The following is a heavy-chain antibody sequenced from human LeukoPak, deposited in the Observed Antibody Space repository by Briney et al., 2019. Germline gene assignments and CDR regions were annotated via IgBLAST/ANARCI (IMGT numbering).Heavy chain of an antibody. CDR3: ARARESIFGVVPFDY. J-gene: IGHJ4*02. CDR2: IYYSGST. V-gene: IGHV4-59*01. D-gene: IGHD3-3*01. CDR1: GGSISSYY. Sequence: SETLSLTCTVSGGSISSYYWSWIRQPPAKGLEWIGYIYYSGSTNYNPSLKSRVTISVDTSKNQFSLKLSSVTAADTAVYYCARARESIFGVVPFDYWGQGTLVTVSS.